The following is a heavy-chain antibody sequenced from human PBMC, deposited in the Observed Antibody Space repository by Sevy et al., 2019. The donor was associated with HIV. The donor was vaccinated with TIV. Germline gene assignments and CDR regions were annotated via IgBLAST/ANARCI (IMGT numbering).Heavy chain of an antibody. D-gene: IGHD4-17*01. CDR3: ARIISVTRGGGDWFDP. CDR1: GYSFTSYW. CDR2: IYPGDSDT. Sequence: GESLKISCKGSGYSFTSYWIGWVRQMPGKGLEWMGIIYPGDSDTRYSPSFQGQVTISADKSISTAYLQWSSLKASDTAMYYCARIISVTRGGGDWFDPWGQGTLVTVSS. V-gene: IGHV5-51*01. J-gene: IGHJ5*02.